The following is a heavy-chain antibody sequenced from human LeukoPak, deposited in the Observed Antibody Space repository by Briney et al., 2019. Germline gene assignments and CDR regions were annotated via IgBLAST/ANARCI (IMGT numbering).Heavy chain of an antibody. J-gene: IGHJ5*02. CDR1: GASVSNYD. D-gene: IGHD2-2*01. Sequence: SETLSLTCTVSGASVSNYDWSWIRQPPGKGLEWIGYVYYSGRTNYNPSLEGRVTISVDTSKNQFSLKLTSVTAADTAMYYCARVVVPAALRYNWFDPWGQGTLVTVSS. CDR3: ARVVVPAALRYNWFDP. CDR2: VYYSGRT. V-gene: IGHV4-59*02.